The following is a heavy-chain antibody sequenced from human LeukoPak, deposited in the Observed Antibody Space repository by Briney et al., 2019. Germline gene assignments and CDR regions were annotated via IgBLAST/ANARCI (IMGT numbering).Heavy chain of an antibody. CDR1: GFTFSDYY. CDR2: IRHKANSYTT. J-gene: IGHJ4*02. V-gene: IGHV3-72*01. D-gene: IGHD3-3*01. CDR3: ARGVLWSGYFYFDY. Sequence: PGGSLRLSCAVSGFTFSDYYMDWVRQAPGKGLEWVGRIRHKANSYTTEYAASVKGRFTISRDDSKNSLYLQMNSLKAEDTAVYYCARGVLWSGYFYFDYWGQGTLVTVSS.